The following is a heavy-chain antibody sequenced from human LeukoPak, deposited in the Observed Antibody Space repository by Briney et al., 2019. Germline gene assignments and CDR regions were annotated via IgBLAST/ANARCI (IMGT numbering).Heavy chain of an antibody. Sequence: GGSLRLSCAASGFTFSSYGMHWVRQAPGKGLEWVAFIRYDGSNKYYADSVKGRFTISRDNSKNTLYLRMNSLRAEDTAVYYCARDYDSSGSVFGDYWGQGTLVTVSS. J-gene: IGHJ4*02. D-gene: IGHD3-22*01. CDR1: GFTFSSYG. CDR2: IRYDGSNK. V-gene: IGHV3-30*02. CDR3: ARDYDSSGSVFGDY.